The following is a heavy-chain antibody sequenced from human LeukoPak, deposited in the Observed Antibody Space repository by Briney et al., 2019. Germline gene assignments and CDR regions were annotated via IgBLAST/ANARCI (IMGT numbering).Heavy chain of an antibody. V-gene: IGHV4-34*01. CDR3: ARQQLDGGLDY. J-gene: IGHJ4*02. CDR2: INHSGST. CDR1: GGSFSGYY. D-gene: IGHD6-13*01. Sequence: SETLSLTCAVYGGSFSGYYWSWIRQPPGKGLEWIGEINHSGSTNYNPSLKSRVTMSVDTSKNQFSLKLSSVTAADTAVYYCARQQLDGGLDYWGQGTLVTVSS.